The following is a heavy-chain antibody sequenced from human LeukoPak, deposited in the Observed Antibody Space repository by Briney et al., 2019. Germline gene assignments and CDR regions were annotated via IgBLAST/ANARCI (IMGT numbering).Heavy chain of an antibody. Sequence: GGSLRLFCAASGFSFDDYSVHWVRHAPGKGLEWVSLISCDGGSTYYADSVKGRFTISRDNSKNSLYLQMNSLRTDDTALYYCAKEAIAGAAFDYGGQGTGVTVS. V-gene: IGHV3-43*01. CDR2: ISCDGGST. CDR1: GFSFDDYS. D-gene: IGHD6-19*01. J-gene: IGHJ4*02. CDR3: AKEAIAGAAFDY.